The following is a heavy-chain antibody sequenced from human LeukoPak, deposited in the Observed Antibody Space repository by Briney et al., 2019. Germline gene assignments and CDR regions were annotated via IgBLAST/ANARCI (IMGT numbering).Heavy chain of an antibody. CDR3: ARDSRGYYDFWSGYRVGEDMDV. D-gene: IGHD3-3*01. J-gene: IGHJ6*03. V-gene: IGHV1-18*01. CDR1: GYTFTSYG. Sequence: ASVKVSCKASGYTFTSYGISWVRQAPGQGREWMGWISAYNGNTNYAQKRQGRVTMTTDTSTSTAYMELRSLRSDDTAVYYCARDSRGYYDFWSGYRVGEDMDVWGKGTTVTVSS. CDR2: ISAYNGNT.